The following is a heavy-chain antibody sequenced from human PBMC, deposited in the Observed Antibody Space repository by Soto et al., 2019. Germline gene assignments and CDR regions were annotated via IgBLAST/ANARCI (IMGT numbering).Heavy chain of an antibody. D-gene: IGHD2-2*01. Sequence: VKVSCKASGYTFTSYAMHWVRQAPGQRLEWMGWINAGNGNTKYSQKFQGRVTITRDTSSSTAYMELSSLRSEDTAVYYCARDKGYQLLVNWFDPWGQGTLVTVSS. CDR3: ARDKGYQLLVNWFDP. J-gene: IGHJ5*02. CDR2: INAGNGNT. CDR1: GYTFTSYA. V-gene: IGHV1-3*01.